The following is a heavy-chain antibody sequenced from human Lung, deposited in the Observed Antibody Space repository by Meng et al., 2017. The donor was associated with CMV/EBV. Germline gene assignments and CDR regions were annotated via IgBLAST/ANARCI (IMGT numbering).Heavy chain of an antibody. J-gene: IGHJ4*02. CDR2: INDDGSST. D-gene: IGHD3-3*01. Sequence: GGSXRLXXAASGFNFSKSWIHWVRQAPGKGLVWVSRINDDGSSTTYADSVKGRFTVSRDNAKDTLYLQMSSLRAEDTAVYYCATETFHDFGSGYVPFDYWXQGTLVTVSS. V-gene: IGHV3-74*01. CDR1: GFNFSKSW. CDR3: ATETFHDFGSGYVPFDY.